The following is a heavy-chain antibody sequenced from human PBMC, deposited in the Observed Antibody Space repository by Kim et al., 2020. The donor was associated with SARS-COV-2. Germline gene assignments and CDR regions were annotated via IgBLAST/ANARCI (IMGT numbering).Heavy chain of an antibody. J-gene: IGHJ6*03. CDR1: GFTFNDYA. V-gene: IGHV3-23*01. CDR2: IGGSGGNT. Sequence: GGSLRLSCAASGFTFNDYAMNWVRQAPGKGLEWVSVIGGSGGNTYYADFVKGRFTISRDNSKNTLYLQMNSLRAEDTAVYYCAKDHSRTYYDFWSGYPPPDYYCCMDVWGKGTTITVSS. CDR3: AKDHSRTYYDFWSGYPPPDYYCCMDV. D-gene: IGHD3-3*01.